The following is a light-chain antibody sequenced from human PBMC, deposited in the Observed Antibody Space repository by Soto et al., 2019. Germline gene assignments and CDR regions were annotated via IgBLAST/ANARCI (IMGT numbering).Light chain of an antibody. Sequence: QSVLTQPPSVSAAPGQKVTISCSGSGSNIGTNYVSWYQQLPGTAPKLLIYDNNKRPSGIPDRFSGSKSGTSATLGITGLQTGDEADYYCSSYTTTSGLVFGGGTQLTVL. CDR2: DNN. V-gene: IGLV1-51*01. CDR1: GSNIGTNY. J-gene: IGLJ3*02. CDR3: SSYTTTSGLV.